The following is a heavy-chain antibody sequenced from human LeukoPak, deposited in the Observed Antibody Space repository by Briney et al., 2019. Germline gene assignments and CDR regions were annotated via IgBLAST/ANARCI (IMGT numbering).Heavy chain of an antibody. D-gene: IGHD1-26*01. J-gene: IGHJ4*02. Sequence: ASVKVSCKASGYTFTSYDINWVRQATEQGLEWMGWMNPNSGNTGYAQKFQGRVAITRNTSISTAYMELSSLRSEDTAVYYCARGKSGSYYQNGFDYWGQGTLVTVSS. CDR1: GYTFTSYD. CDR3: ARGKSGSYYQNGFDY. V-gene: IGHV1-8*03. CDR2: MNPNSGNT.